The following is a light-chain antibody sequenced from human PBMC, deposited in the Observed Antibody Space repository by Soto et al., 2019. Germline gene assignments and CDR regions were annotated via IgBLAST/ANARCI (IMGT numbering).Light chain of an antibody. CDR2: EES. CDR1: QAITNN. Sequence: DIHLTQSPSSLSASVGDRVTITCRASQAITNNLAWYQQKPGNPPRLLIYEESTLHSGVPSRFSGSGSGTEFTLTISSLQPDDFATYYCQQYNSYSTFGQGTKVDIK. V-gene: IGKV1-9*01. CDR3: QQYNSYST. J-gene: IGKJ2*01.